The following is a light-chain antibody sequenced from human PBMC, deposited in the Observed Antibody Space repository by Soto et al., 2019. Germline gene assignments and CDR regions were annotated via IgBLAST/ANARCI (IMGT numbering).Light chain of an antibody. CDR2: GAS. Sequence: EIVLTQSPGSLSLSPGERATLSCRASQSVSSSYLAGYQQKPGQAPRLLRYGASSRATGIPDRFSGSGSGTDFTLTISRLEPEDFAVYYCQQYGSSPQTFGQGTKVDIK. CDR3: QQYGSSPQT. J-gene: IGKJ1*01. CDR1: QSVSSSY. V-gene: IGKV3-20*01.